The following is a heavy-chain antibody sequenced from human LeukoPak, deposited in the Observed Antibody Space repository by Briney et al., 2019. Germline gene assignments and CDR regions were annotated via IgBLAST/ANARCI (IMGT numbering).Heavy chain of an antibody. J-gene: IGHJ6*04. CDR3: ARLPEWFGELSPARGMDV. D-gene: IGHD3-10*01. CDR1: GFTFSSYW. CDR2: IKQDGSEK. Sequence: GRSLRLSCAASGFTFSSYWMSWVRQAPGKGLEWVANIKQDGSEKYYVDSVKGRFTISRDNAKNSLYLQMNSLRAADTAVYYCARLPEWFGELSPARGMDVWGKGTTVTVSS. V-gene: IGHV3-7*03.